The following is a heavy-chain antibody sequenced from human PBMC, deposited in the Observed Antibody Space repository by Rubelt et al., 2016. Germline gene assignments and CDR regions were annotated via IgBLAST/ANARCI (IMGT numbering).Heavy chain of an antibody. CDR2: ISAYNGNT. CDR3: ARGARRYSMDPRNAFDI. V-gene: IGHV1-18*01. D-gene: IGHD4-11*01. J-gene: IGHJ3*02. CDR1: GYTFTSYG. Sequence: QVQLVQSGAEVKKPGASVKVSCKASGYTFTSYGISWVRQAPGQGLEWMGWISAYNGNTNDAQKLQGRVTMTTDPSTSTAYMELRSLRSDDTAVYYCARGARRYSMDPRNAFDIWGQGTMVTVSS.